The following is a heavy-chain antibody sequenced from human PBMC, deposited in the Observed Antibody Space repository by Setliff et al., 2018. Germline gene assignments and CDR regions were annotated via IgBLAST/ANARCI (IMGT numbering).Heavy chain of an antibody. Sequence: SSETLSLTCTVSGGSISSYYWSWIRQPAGKGLERIGHIYIGGSANYNPSLQSRVTMSIDTSKNQFSLKLNSVTAADMAVYYCAREPRLDQPGYYYMDVWAKGTTVTVSS. CDR3: AREPRLDQPGYYYMDV. CDR2: IYIGGSA. D-gene: IGHD6-19*01. CDR1: GGSISSYY. V-gene: IGHV4-4*07. J-gene: IGHJ6*03.